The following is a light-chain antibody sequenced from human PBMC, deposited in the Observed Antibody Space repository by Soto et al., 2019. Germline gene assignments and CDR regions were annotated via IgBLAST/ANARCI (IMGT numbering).Light chain of an antibody. CDR2: SDN. J-gene: IGLJ2*01. Sequence: QSVLTQPPSASGTPGQRVTISCSGSTSNIGSKYVYWYQQLPGTAPKPLIYSDNVRPSWVPDRFSGSKSGTSASLAISGLRSEDEADYFCAAWDDSLSGVVFGGGTKLTVL. V-gene: IGLV1-47*01. CDR1: TSNIGSKY. CDR3: AAWDDSLSGVV.